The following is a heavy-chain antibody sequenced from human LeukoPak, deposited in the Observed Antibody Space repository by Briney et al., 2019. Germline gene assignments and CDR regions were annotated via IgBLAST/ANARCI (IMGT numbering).Heavy chain of an antibody. CDR2: IYYSGST. V-gene: IGHV4-39*01. Sequence: PSETLSLTCTVSGGSISSSSYYWGWIRQPPGKGLEWIGSIYYSGSTYYNPSLKSRVTISVDTSKNQFSLKLSSVTAADTAVYYCARYNIGIAALLYWGQGTLVTVSS. CDR1: GGSISSSSYY. J-gene: IGHJ4*02. D-gene: IGHD6-13*01. CDR3: ARYNIGIAALLY.